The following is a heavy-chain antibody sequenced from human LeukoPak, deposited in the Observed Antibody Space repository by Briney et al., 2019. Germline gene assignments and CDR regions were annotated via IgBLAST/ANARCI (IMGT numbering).Heavy chain of an antibody. CDR1: GGSISSYY. J-gene: IGHJ5*02. CDR3: ARDHSTIFGVVPLNWFDP. D-gene: IGHD3-3*01. CDR2: IYYSGST. Sequence: SETLSLTCTVSGGSISSYYWSWIRQPPGKGLEWIGYIYYSGSTNYSPSLKSRVTISVDTSKNQFSLKLSSVTAADTAVYYCARDHSTIFGVVPLNWFDPWGQGTLVTVSS. V-gene: IGHV4-59*12.